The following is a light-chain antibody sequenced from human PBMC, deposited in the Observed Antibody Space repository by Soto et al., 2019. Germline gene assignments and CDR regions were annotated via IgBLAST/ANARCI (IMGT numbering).Light chain of an antibody. V-gene: IGKV1-27*01. Sequence: DIQMTQSPSSLSASVGDRVTITCRASQGISSYLAWYQQKPGKVPKLLIYLASTLQSGVPSRFSGSGSGTEFTLTISSLQPEDVAAYFCQKYNSVPLTFGGGTKVEIK. CDR3: QKYNSVPLT. CDR1: QGISSY. J-gene: IGKJ4*01. CDR2: LAS.